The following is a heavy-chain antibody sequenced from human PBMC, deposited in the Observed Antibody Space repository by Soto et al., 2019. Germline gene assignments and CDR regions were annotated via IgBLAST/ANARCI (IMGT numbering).Heavy chain of an antibody. CDR1: GYTFTSYD. V-gene: IGHV1-8*01. J-gene: IGHJ4*02. CDR2: MNPNTGNS. D-gene: IGHD1-1*01. Sequence: RASVKVSCKASGYTFTSYDIYWVRQATGQGLEWMGWMNPNTGNSAYAQKFQGRVTVTSDTSINTVHMELSSLRSEDTAVYYCARRAETNGWNGFGADKYYFDFWGQGTLVTV. CDR3: ARRAETNGWNGFGADKYYFDF.